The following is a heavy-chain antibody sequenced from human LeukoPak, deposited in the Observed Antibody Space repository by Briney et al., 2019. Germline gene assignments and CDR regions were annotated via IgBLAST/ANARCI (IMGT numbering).Heavy chain of an antibody. D-gene: IGHD6-6*01. Sequence: GGSLRLSCAASGFTFSSYGMHWVRQAPGKGLEWVAVIWYDGSNKYYADSVKGRFTISRDNSKNTLYLQMNSLRAEDTAVYYCARDRKGPVHYYFDYWGQGTLVTVSS. CDR1: GFTFSSYG. J-gene: IGHJ4*02. CDR3: ARDRKGPVHYYFDY. CDR2: IWYDGSNK. V-gene: IGHV3-33*01.